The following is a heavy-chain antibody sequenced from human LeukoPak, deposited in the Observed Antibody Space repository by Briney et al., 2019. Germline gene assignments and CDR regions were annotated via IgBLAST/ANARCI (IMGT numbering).Heavy chain of an antibody. Sequence: SQTLSLTCAISGDSIFTNDVAWNWIRQSPSRGLEWLGRTYYRSKWSFDYAVSVKSRITINADTSKNQFSLQLSSVTPEDTAVYYCARGKYTSFDNWGQGTLVTVSS. V-gene: IGHV6-1*01. D-gene: IGHD6-6*01. J-gene: IGHJ4*02. CDR1: GDSIFTNDVA. CDR2: TYYRSKWSF. CDR3: ARGKYTSFDN.